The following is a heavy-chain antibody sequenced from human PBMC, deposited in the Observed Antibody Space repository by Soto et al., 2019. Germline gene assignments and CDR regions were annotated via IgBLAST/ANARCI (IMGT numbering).Heavy chain of an antibody. Sequence: PSETLSLTCTVSGVSITTSPYNWGWIRQPPEKGLQWIGTISFGAATYYDPSLESRVTMSVDTSKNQFSLKLSSVTAADTAVYFCARHPADFPNWFDRWGQGTLVTVSS. CDR2: ISFGAAT. D-gene: IGHD2-2*01. V-gene: IGHV4-39*01. J-gene: IGHJ5*02. CDR1: GVSITTSPYN. CDR3: ARHPADFPNWFDR.